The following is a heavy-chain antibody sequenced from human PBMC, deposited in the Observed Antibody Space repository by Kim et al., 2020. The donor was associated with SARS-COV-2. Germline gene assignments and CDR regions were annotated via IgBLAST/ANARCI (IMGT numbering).Heavy chain of an antibody. CDR1: GFTFSSYG. CDR2: ISSDGSNK. J-gene: IGHJ4*02. Sequence: GGSLRLSCAASGFTFSSYGMHWVRQAPGKGLEWVAVISSDGSNKYYADSVKGRFTVSRDNSKNTLYLQMNSLRAEDTAVYYCARDYSSWYGGRGSYYFDYWGQGTRVTVSS. D-gene: IGHD6-13*01. V-gene: IGHV3-33*05. CDR3: ARDYSSWYGGRGSYYFDY.